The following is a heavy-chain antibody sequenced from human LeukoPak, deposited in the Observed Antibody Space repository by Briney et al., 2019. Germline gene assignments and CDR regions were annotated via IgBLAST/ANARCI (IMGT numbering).Heavy chain of an antibody. V-gene: IGHV3-23*01. Sequence: GGSLRLSCAASGFTFNSYAMSWVRQAPGKGLEWVSSITGSGGSTYYADSVKGRFTISRDYSKNTLYLQMNSLRTEDTAVYYCAKFGDSSAWYAFFDYWGQGTLVTVSS. CDR3: AKFGDSSAWYAFFDY. J-gene: IGHJ4*02. D-gene: IGHD6-19*01. CDR1: GFTFNSYA. CDR2: ITGSGGST.